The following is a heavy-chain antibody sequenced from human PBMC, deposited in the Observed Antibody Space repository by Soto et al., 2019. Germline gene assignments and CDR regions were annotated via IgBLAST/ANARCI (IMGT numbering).Heavy chain of an antibody. CDR1: GGSISSSSYY. Sequence: SETLSLTCTVSGGSISSSSYYWGWIRQPPGKGLEWIGSIYYSGSTYYNPSLKSRVTISVDTSKNQFSLKLSSVTAADTAVYYCASRYCTNGVCYTGGALYYYYMDVWGKGTTVTVSS. D-gene: IGHD2-8*01. J-gene: IGHJ6*03. V-gene: IGHV4-39*01. CDR3: ASRYCTNGVCYTGGALYYYYMDV. CDR2: IYYSGST.